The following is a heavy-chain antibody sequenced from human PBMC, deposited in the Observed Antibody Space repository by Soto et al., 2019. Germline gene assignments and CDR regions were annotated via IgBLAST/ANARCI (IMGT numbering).Heavy chain of an antibody. J-gene: IGHJ4*02. CDR3: ARVGPLKYYDILTGYTADYYFDY. D-gene: IGHD3-9*01. CDR2: ISSSSSYI. Sequence: EVQLVESGGGLVQPGGSLRLSCAASGFTFSSYSMNWVRQAPGKGLEWVSSISSSSSYIYYADSVKGRFTISRDNAKNSLYLQMNSLRAEDTAVYYCARVGPLKYYDILTGYTADYYFDYWGQGTLVTVSS. V-gene: IGHV3-21*01. CDR1: GFTFSSYS.